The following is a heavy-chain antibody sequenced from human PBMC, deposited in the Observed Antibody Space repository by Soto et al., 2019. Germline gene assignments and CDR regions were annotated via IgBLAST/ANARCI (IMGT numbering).Heavy chain of an antibody. CDR3: ARGGETYYYYYGMDV. CDR2: IWYDGSNK. CDR1: GFTFSSYG. J-gene: IGHJ6*02. Sequence: GGSLRLSCAASGFTFSSYGMHWVRQAPGKGLEWVAVIWYDGSNKYYADSVKGRFTISRDNSKNTLYLQMNSLRAEDTAVYYCARGGETYYYYYGMDVWGQGTTVTVSS. D-gene: IGHD3-10*01. V-gene: IGHV3-33*01.